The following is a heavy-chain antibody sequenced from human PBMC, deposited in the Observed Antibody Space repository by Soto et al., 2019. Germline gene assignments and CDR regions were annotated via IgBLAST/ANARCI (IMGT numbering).Heavy chain of an antibody. CDR3: GKEGQITSRHATDY. CDR1: GFTFSGYG. V-gene: IGHV3-30*18. Sequence: PVGSLRLSCAASGFTFSGYGMHWVRQAPGKGLEWVAIISYDGSNKYYADSVKGRFTISRDNSKNTLYLQMNSLRAEDTAVYYCGKEGQITSRHATDYWGQGTLVTVSS. J-gene: IGHJ4*02. D-gene: IGHD1-20*01. CDR2: ISYDGSNK.